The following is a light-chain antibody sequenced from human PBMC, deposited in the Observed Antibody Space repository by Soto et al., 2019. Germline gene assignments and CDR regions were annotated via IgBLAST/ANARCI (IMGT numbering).Light chain of an antibody. Sequence: EIVMTQSPLSLPVTPGESASISCRSSQSLLHRTGYNYLDWYVQKPGQSPQLLIYFGSNRAPGVPDRFSGSGSGTDFTLKINRVEAEDVGTYYCMQALQSLTFGQGTRLEI. V-gene: IGKV2-28*01. CDR1: QSLLHRTGYNY. CDR3: MQALQSLT. J-gene: IGKJ5*01. CDR2: FGS.